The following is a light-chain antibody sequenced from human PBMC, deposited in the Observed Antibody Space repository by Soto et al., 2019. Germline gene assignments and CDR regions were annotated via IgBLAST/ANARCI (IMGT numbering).Light chain of an antibody. CDR1: QSVRND. CDR3: QEYIQWPPGM. J-gene: IGKJ1*01. V-gene: IGKV3D-15*01. CDR2: GAS. Sequence: IVMTQSPTTLSVSPGERATLSCRASQSVRNDLAWYQQRPGQAPRLLIYGASSRATGIPDRFSGSGSGTEFTLTISSLQSEDFAVYYCQEYIQWPPGMFGPGTKVDIK.